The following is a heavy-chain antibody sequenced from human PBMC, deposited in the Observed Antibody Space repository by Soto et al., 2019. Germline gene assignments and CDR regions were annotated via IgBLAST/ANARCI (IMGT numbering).Heavy chain of an antibody. Sequence: GGSLRLSCLASGFTFSTYSMNWVRQAPGKGLEWVSSISSSGTYIHYADSLKGRFTISRDNAKNSLYLQMISLRAEDTAVYYCERDPSDCSSTSCWGYYALDVRGQGTTVTVSS. CDR3: ERDPSDCSSTSCWGYYALDV. CDR2: ISSSGTYI. D-gene: IGHD2-2*01. V-gene: IGHV3-21*01. J-gene: IGHJ6*02. CDR1: GFTFSTYS.